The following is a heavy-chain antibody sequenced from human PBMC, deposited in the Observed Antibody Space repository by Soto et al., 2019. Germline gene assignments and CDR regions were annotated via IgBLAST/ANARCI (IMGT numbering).Heavy chain of an antibody. V-gene: IGHV1-69*02. CDR1: GGTFSSYT. Sequence: QVQLVQSGAEVKKPGSSVKVSCKASGGTFSSYTISWVRQAPGQGLEWMGRIIPILGIANYAQKFQGRVTNTADKSTSTAYMELSSLRSEDTAVYYCARGCSGGSCYSPFDYWGQGTLVTVSS. J-gene: IGHJ4*02. D-gene: IGHD2-15*01. CDR3: ARGCSGGSCYSPFDY. CDR2: IIPILGIA.